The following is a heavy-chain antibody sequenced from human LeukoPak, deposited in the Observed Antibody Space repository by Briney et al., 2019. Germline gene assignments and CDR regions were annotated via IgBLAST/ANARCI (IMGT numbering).Heavy chain of an antibody. CDR2: INAGNGNT. J-gene: IGHJ5*02. V-gene: IGHV1-3*01. CDR3: ARDRGYCSGGSCYHNWFDP. CDR1: GYTFTNYA. D-gene: IGHD2-15*01. Sequence: WASVKVSCKASGYTFTNYAMHWVRQAPGQRLEWMGWINAGNGNTKYSQKFQGRVTITRDTSASTAYMELSSLRSEDTAVYYCARDRGYCSGGSCYHNWFDPWGQGTLVTVSS.